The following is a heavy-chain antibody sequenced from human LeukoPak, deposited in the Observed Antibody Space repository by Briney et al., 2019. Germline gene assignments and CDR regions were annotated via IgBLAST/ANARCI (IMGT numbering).Heavy chain of an antibody. CDR1: GGSFSGYY. J-gene: IGHJ5*02. V-gene: IGHV4-34*01. D-gene: IGHD3-10*01. Sequence: NASETLSLTCAVYGGSFSGYYWSWIRQPPGKGLEWIGEINHSGSTNYNPSLKSRVTISVDTSKNQFSLKLSSVTAADTAVYYCARAMVLNWFDPWGQGTLVTVSS. CDR3: ARAMVLNWFDP. CDR2: INHSGST.